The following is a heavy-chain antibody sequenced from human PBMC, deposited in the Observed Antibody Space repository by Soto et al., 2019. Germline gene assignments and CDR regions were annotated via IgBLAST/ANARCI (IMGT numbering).Heavy chain of an antibody. CDR1: GGTFSSYA. J-gene: IGHJ4*02. Sequence: QVQLVQSGAEVKKPGSSVKVSCKASGGTFSSYAISWVRQAPGQGLEWMGGIIPIFGTANYAQKFQGRVTITADESTSTAYMELSSLSSEDTAVYYCARDGDYYDSSGYHRFDYWGQGTLVTVSS. V-gene: IGHV1-69*01. D-gene: IGHD3-22*01. CDR3: ARDGDYYDSSGYHRFDY. CDR2: IIPIFGTA.